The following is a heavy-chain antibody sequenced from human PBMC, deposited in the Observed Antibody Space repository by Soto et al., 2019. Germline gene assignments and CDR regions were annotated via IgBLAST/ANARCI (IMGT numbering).Heavy chain of an antibody. Sequence: GESLKISCAASGFTVSSNYMSWVRQAPGKGLEWVSVIYSGGSTYYADSVKGRFTISRDNSKNTLYLQMNSLRAEDTAVYHCAKDTYFRDSSGYYVFDYWGPGTQVTVSS. V-gene: IGHV3-66*01. J-gene: IGHJ4*02. D-gene: IGHD3-22*01. CDR1: GFTVSSNY. CDR3: AKDTYFRDSSGYYVFDY. CDR2: IYSGGST.